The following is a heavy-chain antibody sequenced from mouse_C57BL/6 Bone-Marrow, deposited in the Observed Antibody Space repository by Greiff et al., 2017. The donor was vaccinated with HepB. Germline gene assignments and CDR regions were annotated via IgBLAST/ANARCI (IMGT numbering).Heavy chain of an antibody. J-gene: IGHJ2*01. Sequence: VQLQQPGAELVKPGASVKLSCKASGYTFTSYWMHWVKQRPGRGLEWIGRIDRNSGGTKYNEKFKRKATLTVDKPSSTAYMQLSSLTSEDSAVYYCARRGHYDGVYFDYWGQGTTLTVSS. CDR1: GYTFTSYW. V-gene: IGHV1-72*01. CDR3: ARRGHYDGVYFDY. CDR2: IDRNSGGT. D-gene: IGHD1-2*01.